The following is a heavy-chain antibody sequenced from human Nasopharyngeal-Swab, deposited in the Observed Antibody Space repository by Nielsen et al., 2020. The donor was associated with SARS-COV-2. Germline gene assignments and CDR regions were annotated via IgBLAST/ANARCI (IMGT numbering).Heavy chain of an antibody. Sequence: GGSLSLSCVASGFTFRDYWMSWVRQAPAKGLEWVASIKQDGSEKNYVDSVKGRFTMSRDNAKNSLFLQMDSVRTEDTAFYYCARVGGRTSPMGSWGQGTLVTVSS. J-gene: IGHJ4*02. CDR3: ARVGGRTSPMGS. V-gene: IGHV3-7*01. D-gene: IGHD3-10*01. CDR2: IKQDGSEK. CDR1: GFTFRDYW.